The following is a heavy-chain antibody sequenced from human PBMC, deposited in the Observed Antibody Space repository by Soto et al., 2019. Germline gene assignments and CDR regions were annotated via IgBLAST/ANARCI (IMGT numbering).Heavy chain of an antibody. V-gene: IGHV3-9*01. J-gene: IGHJ3*02. CDR2: VSWNSGSI. D-gene: IGHD4-17*01. CDR1: GFTFDDYA. Sequence: EVQLVESGGGLVEPGRSLRLSCAACGFTFDDYAMHWVRQAPGKGLAWVSGVSWNSGSIGYADSVKGRFNISRDNAKNSLYLRMSSLRAEDTALYYCAKARVMTTVSQDAFDIWGQGTMVTVSS. CDR3: AKARVMTTVSQDAFDI.